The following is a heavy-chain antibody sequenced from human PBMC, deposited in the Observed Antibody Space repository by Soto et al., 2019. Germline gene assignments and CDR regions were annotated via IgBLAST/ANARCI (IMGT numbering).Heavy chain of an antibody. V-gene: IGHV4-4*02. CDR3: ARNEGFSFDY. D-gene: IGHD3-3*01. J-gene: IGHJ4*02. Sequence: SETLSLTCAVSGGSISSSNWWSWVRQPPEKGLEWIGETSLGGSTNYSPSLKSRVTISVDKSENQLSLKLSSVTAADTAVYYCARNEGFSFDYWGREALVNVSS. CDR1: GGSISSSNW. CDR2: TSLGGST.